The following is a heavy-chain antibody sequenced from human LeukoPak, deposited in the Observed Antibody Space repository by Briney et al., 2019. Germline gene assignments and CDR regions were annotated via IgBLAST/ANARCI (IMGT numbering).Heavy chain of an antibody. CDR2: IYSGGST. CDR3: ARHSSGYFKYYFDY. J-gene: IGHJ4*02. CDR1: GFTFSSNY. V-gene: IGHV3-53*01. Sequence: PGGSLRLSCAASGFTFSSNYKSWVRQAPGKGLEWVSVIYSGGSTYYADSVKGRFTISRDNSKNTLYLQMNSLRAEDTAVYYCARHSSGYFKYYFDYWGQGTLVTVSS. D-gene: IGHD3-22*01.